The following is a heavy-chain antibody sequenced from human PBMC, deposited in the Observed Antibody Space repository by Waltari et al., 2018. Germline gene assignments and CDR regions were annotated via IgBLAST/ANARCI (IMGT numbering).Heavy chain of an antibody. CDR3: VREAYGGGGSYFDY. D-gene: IGHD3-10*01. Sequence: QVQLVESGGGVVQPGRSLRLSCAASGFTFSNYGIHWVRQAPGKGLEWVAVIWFDGSNKYYVDSVKGRFTISRDNSKNTLYLQMNSLRAEDTAVYYCVREAYGGGGSYFDYWGQGTLVTVSS. V-gene: IGHV3-33*01. CDR2: IWFDGSNK. CDR1: GFTFSNYG. J-gene: IGHJ4*02.